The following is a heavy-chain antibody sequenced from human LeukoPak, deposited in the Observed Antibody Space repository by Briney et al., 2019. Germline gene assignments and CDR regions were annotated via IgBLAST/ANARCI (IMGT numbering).Heavy chain of an antibody. CDR1: GFTFSNYA. CDR3: ARDRRYFDWLLRGY. CDR2: ISGSGGNT. Sequence: GGSLRFSCAASGFTFSNYAMSWVRQAPGKGLEWVSGISGSGGNTYHADSVKGRFTISRDNSKNTLYVQMNNLRAEDTAVYYCARDRRYFDWLLRGYWGQGTLVTVSS. D-gene: IGHD3-9*01. V-gene: IGHV3-23*01. J-gene: IGHJ4*02.